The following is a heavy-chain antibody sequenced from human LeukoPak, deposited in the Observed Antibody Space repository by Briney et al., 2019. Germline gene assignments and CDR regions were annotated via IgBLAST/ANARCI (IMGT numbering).Heavy chain of an antibody. J-gene: IGHJ4*02. D-gene: IGHD2-2*02. CDR1: GYSISSGYY. V-gene: IGHV4-38-2*02. Sequence: SETLSLTCTVSGYSISSGYYWGWIRQPPGRGLEWIGSIYHSGSTYYNPSLKSRVTISVDTSKNQFSLKLSSVTAADTAVYYCARGVVPAAIRGYFDYWGQGTLVTVSS. CDR3: ARGVVPAAIRGYFDY. CDR2: IYHSGST.